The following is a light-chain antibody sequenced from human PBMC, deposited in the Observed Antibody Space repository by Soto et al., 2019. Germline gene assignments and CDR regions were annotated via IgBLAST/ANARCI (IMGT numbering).Light chain of an antibody. Sequence: QSALTQPPSAYGSPGQSVTISCTGTSSDVGGYNYVSWYQQHPGKAPKLMIYEVSKRPSGVPDRFSGSKSGNTASLTVSGLQAEDEADYYCRSYAGSNNFVVFGGGTKLTVL. CDR1: SSDVGGYNY. CDR3: RSYAGSNNFVV. V-gene: IGLV2-8*01. J-gene: IGLJ2*01. CDR2: EVS.